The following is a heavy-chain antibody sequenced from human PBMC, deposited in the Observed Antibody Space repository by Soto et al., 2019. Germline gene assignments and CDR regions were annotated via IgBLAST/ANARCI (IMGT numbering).Heavy chain of an antibody. CDR3: ARQQLGIAFDI. CDR1: GASVSSTYW. V-gene: IGHV4-4*02. D-gene: IGHD7-27*01. CDR2: INHSGNA. J-gene: IGHJ3*02. Sequence: SETLCLTCAVSGASVSSTYWWSWVRQPPGKGLEWIGEINHSGNANYNPSLKSRVTISVDTSKNQFSLKLSSVTAADTAVYYCARQQLGIAFDIWGQGTMVTVSS.